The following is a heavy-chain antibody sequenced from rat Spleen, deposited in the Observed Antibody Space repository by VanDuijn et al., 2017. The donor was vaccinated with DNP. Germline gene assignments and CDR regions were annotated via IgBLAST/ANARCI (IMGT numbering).Heavy chain of an antibody. V-gene: IGHV5-25*01. Sequence: EVQLVESGGGLVQPGRSLKLSCAASGFTFSNYYMAWVRQAPQKGLEWVAAISPSDSTTYYPDSVKGRFTISRDDVQDTLYLQMNSLRSEDTATYYCAREGDYYDGYGDALDAWGQGTSVTVAS. J-gene: IGHJ4*01. D-gene: IGHD1-12*03. CDR2: ISPSDSTT. CDR1: GFTFSNYY. CDR3: AREGDYYDGYGDALDA.